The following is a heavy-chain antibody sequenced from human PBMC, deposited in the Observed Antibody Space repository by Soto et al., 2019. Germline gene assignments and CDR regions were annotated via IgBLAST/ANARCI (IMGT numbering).Heavy chain of an antibody. CDR2: MYSDGRT. V-gene: IGHV3-53*01. J-gene: IGHJ4*02. D-gene: IGHD3-22*01. CDR3: ARNYYDSSGYTCY. CDR1: GFLVRNSY. Sequence: VGSLRLSCAASGFLVRNSYMTWVRQAPGMGLEWVSAMYSDGRTFYAESVKGRFIISRDNSDNTLYLQMNSLRAEDKALYYCARNYYDSSGYTCYWGQGPLVTVSS.